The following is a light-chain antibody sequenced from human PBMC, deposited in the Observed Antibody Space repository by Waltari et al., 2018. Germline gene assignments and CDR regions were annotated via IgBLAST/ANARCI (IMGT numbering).Light chain of an antibody. V-gene: IGLV2-14*01. CDR2: DVS. CDR3: CSLTTSTSLDYV. J-gene: IGLJ1*01. Sequence: QSALTQPASVSGSPGQSITISCTGTSDDVGAYNYVSWYQQHPGKAPKLLISDVSERPSGVSNRFSGSKSGNTASLTISVLQSEDEADYYCCSLTTSTSLDYVFGTGTKVTVL. CDR1: SDDVGAYNY.